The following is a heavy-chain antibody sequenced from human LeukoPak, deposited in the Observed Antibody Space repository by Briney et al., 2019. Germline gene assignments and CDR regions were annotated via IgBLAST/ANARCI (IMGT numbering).Heavy chain of an antibody. V-gene: IGHV1-69*06. CDR3: AREKVYYDSSGYYYAVNWFDP. Sequence: SVTVSCKASGGTFSSYAISWVRQAPGQGLEWMGGIIPIFGTANYAQKFQGRVTITADKSTSTAYMELSSLRSEDTAVYYCAREKVYYDSSGYYYAVNWFDPWGQGTLVTVSS. CDR1: GGTFSSYA. J-gene: IGHJ5*02. D-gene: IGHD3-22*01. CDR2: IIPIFGTA.